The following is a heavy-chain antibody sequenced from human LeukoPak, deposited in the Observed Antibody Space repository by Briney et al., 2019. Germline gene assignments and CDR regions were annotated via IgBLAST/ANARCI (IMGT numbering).Heavy chain of an antibody. J-gene: IGHJ4*02. CDR3: ARDYRSSSGWTVDY. CDR2: ISTSSSTI. Sequence: GGSLRLSCAASGFTFSSYSMNWVRQAPGKGLEWVSYISTSSSTIYYADSVKGRFTISRDNAKNSLYLQMNSLRDEDTAVYYCARDYRSSSGWTVDYWGQGTLSPSPQ. CDR1: GFTFSSYS. V-gene: IGHV3-48*02. D-gene: IGHD6-19*01.